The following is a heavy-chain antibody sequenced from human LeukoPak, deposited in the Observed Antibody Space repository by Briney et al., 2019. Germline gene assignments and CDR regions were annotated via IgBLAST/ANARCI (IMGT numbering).Heavy chain of an antibody. CDR3: ARFRMGATDY. CDR1: GFTFSSYA. V-gene: IGHV3-30*04. J-gene: IGHJ4*02. Sequence: GGSLRLSCAASGFTFSSYAMHWVRQAPGKGLEWVAVISYDGSNKYYADSVKGRFTISRDNSKNTLYLQMNSLRAEDTAVYYCARFRMGATDYSGQGTLVTVSS. D-gene: IGHD1-26*01. CDR2: ISYDGSNK.